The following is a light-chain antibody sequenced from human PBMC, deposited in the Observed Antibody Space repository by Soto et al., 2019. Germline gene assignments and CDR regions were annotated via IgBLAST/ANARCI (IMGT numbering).Light chain of an antibody. CDR3: QQPFSPYVS. J-gene: IGKJ4*01. CDR1: QSISTY. CDR2: RSS. Sequence: DIQMTQSPSSLSVSIGDRVIITCRASQSISTYLNWYQYKPGKAPRLVIFRSSTLQSGVPSRFSGRGSGTDFTLTIRSLQPEDFATYFCQQPFSPYVSFGGRTRVAI. V-gene: IGKV1-39*01.